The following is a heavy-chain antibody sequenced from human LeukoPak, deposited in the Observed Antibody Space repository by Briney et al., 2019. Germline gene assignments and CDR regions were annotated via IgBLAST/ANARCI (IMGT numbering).Heavy chain of an antibody. J-gene: IGHJ4*02. CDR2: IKQDGSEK. CDR3: ARSSGWVIDY. D-gene: IGHD6-19*01. Sequence: PGGSLRLSCVASGFTFSSYWMNWVRQAPGKGLEWVANIKQDGSEKYYMDSVKGRFTISRDNAKNSLYLQMNSLGAEDTAVYYCARSSGWVIDYWGQGTLVTVSS. V-gene: IGHV3-7*01. CDR1: GFTFSSYW.